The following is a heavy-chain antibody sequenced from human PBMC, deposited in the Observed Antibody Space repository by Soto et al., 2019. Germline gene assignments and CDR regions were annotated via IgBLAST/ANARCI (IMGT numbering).Heavy chain of an antibody. CDR3: ARENVCRTSSLYPCPMDV. CDR2: ISSSGSTI. Sequence: GGSLRLSCAASGFTFSDYYMSWIRQAPGKGLEWVSYISSSGSTIYYADSVKGRFTISRDNAKNSLYLQMNSLRAEDTAVYYCARENVCRTSSLYPCPMDVWGQGTTVTVSS. D-gene: IGHD1-1*01. CDR1: GFTFSDYY. J-gene: IGHJ6*02. V-gene: IGHV3-11*01.